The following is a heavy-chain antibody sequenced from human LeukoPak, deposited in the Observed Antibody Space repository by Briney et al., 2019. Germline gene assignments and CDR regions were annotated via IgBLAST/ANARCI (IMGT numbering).Heavy chain of an antibody. CDR2: ISGSGDNT. Sequence: PGGSLRLSCAASGFTFSSYAMSWVRQAPGKGLEWVSGISGSGDNTYYADSVKGRFTISRDNPKNSLYLQMNSLRAEDTAVYYCASSSGWLYFDLWGQGTLVTVSS. V-gene: IGHV3-23*01. D-gene: IGHD6-19*01. J-gene: IGHJ4*02. CDR3: ASSSGWLYFDL. CDR1: GFTFSSYA.